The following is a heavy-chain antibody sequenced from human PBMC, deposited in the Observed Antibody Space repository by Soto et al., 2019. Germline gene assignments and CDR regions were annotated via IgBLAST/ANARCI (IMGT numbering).Heavy chain of an antibody. J-gene: IGHJ1*01. Sequence: GASVKVSCKASGGTFSSYAISWVRQAPGQGLEWMGGIIPIFGTANYAQKFQGRVTITADESTSTAYMELSSLRSEDMAVYYCARTPYSAADEYFQHWGQGTLVTVSS. CDR2: IIPIFGTA. V-gene: IGHV1-69*13. CDR1: GGTFSSYA. D-gene: IGHD1-26*01. CDR3: ARTPYSAADEYFQH.